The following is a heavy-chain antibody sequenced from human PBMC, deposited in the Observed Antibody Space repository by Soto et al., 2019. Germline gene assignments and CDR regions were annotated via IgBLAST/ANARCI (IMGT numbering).Heavy chain of an antibody. CDR1: GFTFSGSA. CDR3: TSMVRGVIDY. Sequence: EVQLVESGGGLVQPGGSLKLSCAASGFTFSGSAMHWVRQASWKGLEWVGRIRSKANSYATAYAASVKGRFTISRDDSKNTAFLQMSSLKSEDTAKYYCTSMVRGVIDYWGQGTLVTVSS. D-gene: IGHD3-10*01. J-gene: IGHJ4*02. V-gene: IGHV3-73*01. CDR2: IRSKANSYAT.